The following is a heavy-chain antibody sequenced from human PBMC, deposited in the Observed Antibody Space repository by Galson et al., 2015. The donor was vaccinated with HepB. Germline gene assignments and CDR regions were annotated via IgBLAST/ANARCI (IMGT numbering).Heavy chain of an antibody. CDR2: ISGGGGST. Sequence: SLRLSCAASGFTFVGYAMSWVRQAPGKGLEWVSGISGGGGSTYYADSVKGRFTISRDNSKNTLFLQVNGLRAEDTAVYYCAKSTRAYDYYTMDVWGQGTTVTVSS. CDR3: AKSTRAYDYYTMDV. CDR1: GFTFVGYA. J-gene: IGHJ6*02. V-gene: IGHV3-23*01.